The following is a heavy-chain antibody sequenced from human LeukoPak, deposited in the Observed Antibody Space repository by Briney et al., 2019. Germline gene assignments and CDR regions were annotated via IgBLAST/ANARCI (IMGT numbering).Heavy chain of an antibody. CDR2: INHSGST. J-gene: IGHJ4*02. V-gene: IGHV4-34*01. D-gene: IGHD3-10*01. Sequence: SETLSLTCAVYGGSFSGYYWSWIRQPPGRGLEWIGEINHSGSTNYNPSLKSRVTISVDTSKNQFSLKLSSVTAADTAVYYCARVRRDYYGSGSYYRSPTYFDYWGRGTLVTVSS. CDR1: GGSFSGYY. CDR3: ARVRRDYYGSGSYYRSPTYFDY.